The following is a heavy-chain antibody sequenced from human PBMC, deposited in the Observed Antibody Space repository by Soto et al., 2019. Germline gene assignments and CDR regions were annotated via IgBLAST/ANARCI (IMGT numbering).Heavy chain of an antibody. D-gene: IGHD6-19*01. CDR3: APDDGIAVAGASDY. J-gene: IGHJ4*02. CDR2: ISDYDGNT. V-gene: IGHV1-18*04. CDR1: GYTFTSYF. Sequence: ASVKVSCNASGYTFTSYFMDCVRHAAGQGLEWMGGISDYDGNTNYAQKLQGRVTMTKDTSTSTAYMELRSLRSDDTAVYYCAPDDGIAVAGASDYWGKGTLVTVSS.